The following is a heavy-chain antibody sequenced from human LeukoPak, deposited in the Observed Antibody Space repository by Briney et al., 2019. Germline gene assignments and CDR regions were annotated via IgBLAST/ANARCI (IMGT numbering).Heavy chain of an antibody. CDR3: AKDLGYYDSSGYYFGY. Sequence: GGSLRLSCAASGFTFDDYDMSWVRQAPGKGLQWVSGINWNGGSTGYADSVKGRLTISRDNSKNTLYLQMNSLRAEDTAVYYCAKDLGYYDSSGYYFGYWGQGTLVTVSS. J-gene: IGHJ4*02. D-gene: IGHD3-22*01. CDR2: INWNGGST. CDR1: GFTFDDYD. V-gene: IGHV3-20*04.